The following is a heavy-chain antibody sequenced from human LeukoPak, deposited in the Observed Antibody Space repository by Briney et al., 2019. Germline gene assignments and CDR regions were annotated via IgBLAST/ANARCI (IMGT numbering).Heavy chain of an antibody. CDR1: GFTFSSYA. CDR3: AKGVSAAADDAFDI. J-gene: IGHJ3*02. Sequence: GGSLRLSCAASGFTFSSYAMSWVRQAPGKGREWGSDISGSGGIIYYAYSVKGRFTISRDNSKNTLYLQMSSLRAEDTDVYYCAKGVSAAADDAFDIWGQGTMVTVSS. D-gene: IGHD6-13*01. V-gene: IGHV3-23*01. CDR2: ISGSGGII.